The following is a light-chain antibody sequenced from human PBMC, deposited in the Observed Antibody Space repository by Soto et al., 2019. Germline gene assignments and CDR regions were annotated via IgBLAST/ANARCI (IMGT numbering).Light chain of an antibody. J-gene: IGLJ3*02. CDR2: RSN. V-gene: IGLV1-44*01. CDR1: SCNIGSNT. CDR3: ATWDDSLNAWV. Sequence: QSVLTQPPSASGTPGQRVTISCSGSSCNIGSNTVNWYQQLPGTAPRLLIYRSNQRPSGVPDRFSGSKSGTSGSLAISGLQSEDEADYYCATWDDSLNAWVFGGGTKLTVL.